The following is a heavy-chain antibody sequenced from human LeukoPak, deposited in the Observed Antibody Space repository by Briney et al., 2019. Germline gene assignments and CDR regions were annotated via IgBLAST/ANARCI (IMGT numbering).Heavy chain of an antibody. CDR3: ARDPYSGNYGNYYYYYMDV. J-gene: IGHJ6*03. D-gene: IGHD1-26*01. CDR1: GFTFSTYN. V-gene: IGHV3-21*06. CDR2: ITSSSSYI. Sequence: GGSLRLSCAASGFTFSTYNMNWVRHAPGKGLEWTSSITSSSSYICYADSVKGRFTISRDNAKNSLYLQMSSLSPDDTAVYFCARDPYSGNYGNYYYYYMDVWGKGTTVTISS.